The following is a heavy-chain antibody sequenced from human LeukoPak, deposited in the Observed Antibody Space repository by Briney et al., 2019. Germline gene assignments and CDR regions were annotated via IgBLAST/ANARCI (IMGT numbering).Heavy chain of an antibody. CDR2: ISSSSSYI. J-gene: IGHJ4*02. Sequence: GGSLRLSCAASGFTFSSYGMNWVRQAPGRGLEWVSSISSSSSYIYYADSVKGRFTISRDNAKNSLYLQMNSLRAEDTAVYYCARRGGSGTQGYFDYWGQGTLVTVSS. V-gene: IGHV3-21*01. CDR1: GFTFSSYG. D-gene: IGHD3-10*01. CDR3: ARRGGSGTQGYFDY.